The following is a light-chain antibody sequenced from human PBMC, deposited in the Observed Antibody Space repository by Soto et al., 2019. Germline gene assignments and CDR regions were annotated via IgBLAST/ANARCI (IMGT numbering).Light chain of an antibody. CDR3: QSYDISLHNYV. J-gene: IGLJ1*01. CDR1: TSNIGAPYD. CDR2: GDN. V-gene: IGLV1-40*02. Sequence: HYVVRAPPWVSGEPWLRASIFSNGSTSNIGAPYDVHWYQHLPGTAPKLLIYGDNNRPSGVPDRFSGSKSGTSASLAITRLQAEDEADYYCQSYDISLHNYVFGTGTRVTV.